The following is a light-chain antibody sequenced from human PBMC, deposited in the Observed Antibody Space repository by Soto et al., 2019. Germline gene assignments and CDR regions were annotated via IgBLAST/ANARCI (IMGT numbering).Light chain of an antibody. CDR2: GAS. J-gene: IGKJ5*01. Sequence: EIVWTQSPGTLSLSPGERATLSCRASQSVSSSYLAWYQQKPGQAPRLLIYGASSRATGIPDRFSGSGSGTDLTLTISRLEPEDFAVYYCHQYGSSHPGITFGQGTRMEIK. V-gene: IGKV3-20*01. CDR3: HQYGSSHPGIT. CDR1: QSVSSSY.